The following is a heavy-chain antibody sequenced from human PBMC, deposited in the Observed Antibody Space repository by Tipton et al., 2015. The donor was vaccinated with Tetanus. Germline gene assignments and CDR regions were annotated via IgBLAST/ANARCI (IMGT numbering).Heavy chain of an antibody. CDR2: IYSSGTT. Sequence: TLSLTCTVSGVSMIDSYWNWIRQPAGKGLEWIGRIYSSGTTNYDPSLRGRVTMSIDTSKNRFSLKLASVTAADTAVYFCARANFVFSKKGPFASWGQGILVIVSA. V-gene: IGHV4-4*07. D-gene: IGHD3-3*01. CDR1: GVSMIDSY. J-gene: IGHJ4*02. CDR3: ARANFVFSKKGPFAS.